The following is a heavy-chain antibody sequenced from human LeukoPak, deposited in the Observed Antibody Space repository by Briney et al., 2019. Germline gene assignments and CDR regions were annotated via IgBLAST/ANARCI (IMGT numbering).Heavy chain of an antibody. J-gene: IGHJ4*02. V-gene: IGHV1-2*02. CDR1: GYTFTGYY. Sequence: ASVKVSCKASGYTFTGYYMHWVRQAPGQGLEWMGWINPNSGGTNYAQKFQGRVTMTRDTSISTAYMELSRLRSDDTAVNYCARARPIPLGGYDFWSGLRNDFDYWGQGTLVTVSS. CDR2: INPNSGGT. CDR3: ARARPIPLGGYDFWSGLRNDFDY. D-gene: IGHD3-3*01.